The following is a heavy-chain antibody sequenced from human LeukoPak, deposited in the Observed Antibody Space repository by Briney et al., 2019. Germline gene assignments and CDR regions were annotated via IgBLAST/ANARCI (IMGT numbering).Heavy chain of an antibody. D-gene: IGHD1-26*01. V-gene: IGHV1-18*01. CDR2: ISAYDGNT. Sequence: ASVKVSCKASGLTFSNYGITWVRQAPGQGLEWVGWISAYDGNTNNAQKFQGRVTMTTDTSTSTAHMELRSLRYDDTAVYYCARDGRFAAYEPDYWGQGTLVTVSS. J-gene: IGHJ4*02. CDR1: GLTFSNYG. CDR3: ARDGRFAAYEPDY.